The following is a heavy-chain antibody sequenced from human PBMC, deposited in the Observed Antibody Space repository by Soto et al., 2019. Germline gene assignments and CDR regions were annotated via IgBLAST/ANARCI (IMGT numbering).Heavy chain of an antibody. Sequence: QVQLVESGGGVVQPGRSLRLSCAASGFTFSSYAMHWVRQAPGKALEGVAVISYDGSNKYYADSVKGRFTISRDNSKKPVYLQMNSLRAEDTAVYYCARKRRGDLWSGYYLDYWGQGTLVTVCS. CDR1: GFTFSSYA. V-gene: IGHV3-30-3*01. CDR3: ARKRRGDLWSGYYLDY. CDR2: ISYDGSNK. D-gene: IGHD3-3*01. J-gene: IGHJ4*02.